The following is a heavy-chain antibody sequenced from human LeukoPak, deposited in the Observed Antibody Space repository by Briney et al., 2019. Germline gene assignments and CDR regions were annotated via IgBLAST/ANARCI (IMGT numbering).Heavy chain of an antibody. CDR1: GDSISSGSYY. CDR2: IYYSGST. V-gene: IGHV4-39*07. J-gene: IGHJ6*03. CDR3: ARGVDTAMGTRYYYYYYYMDV. D-gene: IGHD5-18*01. Sequence: PSQTLSLTCTVSGDSISSGSYYWSWIRQPPGKGLEWIGSIYYSGSTYYNPSLKSRVTISVDTSKNQFSLKLSSVTAADTAVYYCARGVDTAMGTRYYYYYYYMDVWGKGTTVTVSS.